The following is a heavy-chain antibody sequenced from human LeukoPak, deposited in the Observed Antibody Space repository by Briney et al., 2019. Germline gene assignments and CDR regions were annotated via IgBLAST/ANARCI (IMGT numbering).Heavy chain of an antibody. CDR2: INYSGST. V-gene: IGHV4-39*07. D-gene: IGHD5-12*01. J-gene: IGHJ6*02. CDR3: ARGGSGYDSFYYYGMDV. CDR1: GGSISSSTYN. Sequence: SETLSLTCSVSGGSISSSTYNWGWIRQPPGKGLEWIGSINYSGSTYYNPSLKSRVTISVDTSKNQFSLKLSSVTAADTAVYYCARGGSGYDSFYYYGMDVWGQGTTVTVSS.